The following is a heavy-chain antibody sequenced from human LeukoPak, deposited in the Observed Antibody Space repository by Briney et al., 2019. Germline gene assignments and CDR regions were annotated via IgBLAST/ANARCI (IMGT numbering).Heavy chain of an antibody. J-gene: IGHJ5*02. CDR2: INHSGST. V-gene: IGHV4-34*01. CDR1: GGSFSGYY. D-gene: IGHD2-2*01. CDR3: ARPFPGEDIVVVPAAMRRFDP. Sequence: SETLSLTCAVYGGSFSGYYWSWIRQPPGKGLEWIGEINHSGSTNYNPSLKSRVTISVDTSKNQFSLKLSSVTAADTAVYYCARPFPGEDIVVVPAAMRRFDPWGQGTLVTVSS.